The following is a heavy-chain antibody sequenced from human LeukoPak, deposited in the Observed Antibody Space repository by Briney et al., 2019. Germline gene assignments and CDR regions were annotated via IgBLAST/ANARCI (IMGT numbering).Heavy chain of an antibody. CDR1: GFTFSSYA. CDR3: ANDIVVVPAATNDAFDI. CDR2: MSYDGSNK. D-gene: IGHD2-2*01. Sequence: GGSLRLSCAASGFTFSSYAMHWVRQAPGKGLEWVAVMSYDGSNKYYADSVKGRFTISRDNSKNTLYLQMNSLRAEDTAVYYCANDIVVVPAATNDAFDIWGQGTMVTVSS. V-gene: IGHV3-30-3*02. J-gene: IGHJ3*02.